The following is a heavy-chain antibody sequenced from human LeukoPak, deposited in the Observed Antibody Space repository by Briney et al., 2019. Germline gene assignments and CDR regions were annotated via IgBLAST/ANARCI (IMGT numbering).Heavy chain of an antibody. Sequence: ASVKVSCKASGYTFTGYYMHWVRQAPGQGLEWMGWINPNSGGTNHAQKFQGRVTMTRDTSISTAYMELSRLRSDDTAVYYCARVYTIFGVVIPNFDYWGQGTLVTVSS. CDR3: ARVYTIFGVVIPNFDY. V-gene: IGHV1-2*02. J-gene: IGHJ4*02. D-gene: IGHD3-3*01. CDR1: GYTFTGYY. CDR2: INPNSGGT.